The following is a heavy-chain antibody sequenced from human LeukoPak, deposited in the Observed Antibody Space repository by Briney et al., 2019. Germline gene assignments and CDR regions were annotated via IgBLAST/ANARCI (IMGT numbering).Heavy chain of an antibody. CDR1: GFTFSSYN. V-gene: IGHV3-21*01. D-gene: IGHD3-22*01. CDR3: ARDNYYDSSGYNAFDI. CDR2: ISSSSSYI. Sequence: PGGSLRLSCAASGFTFSSYNMNWVRQAPGKGLEWVSSISSSSSYIYYADSVKGRFTISRDNAKNSLYLQMNSLRAEDTAVYYCARDNYYDSSGYNAFDIWGQGTMVTVSS. J-gene: IGHJ3*02.